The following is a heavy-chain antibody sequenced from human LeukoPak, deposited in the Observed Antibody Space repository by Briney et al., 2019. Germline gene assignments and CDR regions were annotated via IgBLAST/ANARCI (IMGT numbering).Heavy chain of an antibody. J-gene: IGHJ1*01. CDR2: ISSSSSYI. D-gene: IGHD3-10*01. CDR3: AREPFTMARKNAAEYFQH. Sequence: GGSLRLSCVASGLTFSSYSMNWGRQAPGKGLEWVSSISSSSSYIYYADSVKGRFTISRDNAKNSLYLQMNSLRAEDTAVYYCAREPFTMARKNAAEYFQHWGQGTLVTVSS. V-gene: IGHV3-21*01. CDR1: GLTFSSYS.